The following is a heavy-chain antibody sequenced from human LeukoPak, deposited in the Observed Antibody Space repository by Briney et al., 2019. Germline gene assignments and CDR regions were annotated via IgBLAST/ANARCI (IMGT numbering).Heavy chain of an antibody. Sequence: GGSLRLSCAASGFTFSSYWMHWVRQAPGKGLVWVSRINSDGSSTSYADSVKGRFTISRDNVKNTLYLQMNSLRAEDTAVYYCARADILTGYYYYYGMDVWGQGTTVTVSS. D-gene: IGHD3-9*01. V-gene: IGHV3-74*01. CDR3: ARADILTGYYYYYGMDV. CDR2: INSDGSST. CDR1: GFTFSSYW. J-gene: IGHJ6*02.